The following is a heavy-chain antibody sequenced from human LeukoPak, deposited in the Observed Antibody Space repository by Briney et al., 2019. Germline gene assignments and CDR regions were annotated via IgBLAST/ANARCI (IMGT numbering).Heavy chain of an antibody. J-gene: IGHJ3*02. Sequence: PSETLSLTCTVSGGSISNYYWNWVRQPAGKGLEWIGRIDTSWSTNYNPSLKSRVTISVDTSKNQFSLKLSSVTAADTAVYYCATERGDYAFDIWGQGTMVTVSS. CDR2: IDTSWST. CDR3: ATERGDYAFDI. CDR1: GGSISNYY. V-gene: IGHV4-4*07. D-gene: IGHD3-16*01.